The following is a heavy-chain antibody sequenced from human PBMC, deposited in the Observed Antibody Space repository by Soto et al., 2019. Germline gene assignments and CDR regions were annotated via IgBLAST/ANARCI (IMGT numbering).Heavy chain of an antibody. CDR3: GRGAYGGAVDF. D-gene: IGHD3-10*01. CDR2: IYYSGST. Sequence: QVQLQESGPGLVKPSETLSLTCTVSGGSMRSYFWYWIRQPPGKGLEWIAYIYYSGSTNYNPSLKSRPPISIDTSKDQFSPNLNSVTAADTAVYYCGRGAYGGAVDFWGQGTMVTVSS. J-gene: IGHJ3*01. V-gene: IGHV4-59*01. CDR1: GGSMRSYF.